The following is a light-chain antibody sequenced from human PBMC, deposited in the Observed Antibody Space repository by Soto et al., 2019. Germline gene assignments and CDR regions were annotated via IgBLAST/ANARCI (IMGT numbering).Light chain of an antibody. J-gene: IGKJ5*01. Sequence: DIQMTQSPSSLASSLVDRVTSPCRASQSISSYLNWYQQKPGKAPKLLIYAASSLQSGVPSRFSGSGSGTDFTLTISSLQPEDFATYYCQQSYSTPSITFGQGTRLEIK. CDR3: QQSYSTPSIT. V-gene: IGKV1-39*01. CDR2: AAS. CDR1: QSISSY.